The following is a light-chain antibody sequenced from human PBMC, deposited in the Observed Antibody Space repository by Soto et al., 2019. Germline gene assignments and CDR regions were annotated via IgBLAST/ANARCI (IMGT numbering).Light chain of an antibody. CDR3: QQRSNWPRGT. Sequence: EIVLTQSPATLSLSPGERATLSCRASQSVSSYLAWYQQKPGQAPRLLIYDASNRATGIPARFSGSGSGTDCTHTISSLEPEDFAVYYCQQRSNWPRGTFGQGTKLEIK. CDR2: DAS. V-gene: IGKV3-11*01. J-gene: IGKJ2*01. CDR1: QSVSSY.